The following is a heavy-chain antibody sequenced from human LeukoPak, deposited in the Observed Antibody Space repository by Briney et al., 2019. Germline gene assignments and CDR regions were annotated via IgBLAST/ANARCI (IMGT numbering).Heavy chain of an antibody. V-gene: IGHV1-46*01. CDR3: ARGHPYYYGSGYTNEY. J-gene: IGHJ4*02. Sequence: GASVKVSCKASGYTFTSYYMHWLRQAPGQGLEWMGIINPSGGSTSYAQKFQGRVTMTRNTSISTAYMELSSLRSEDTAVYYCARGHPYYYGSGYTNEYWGQGTLVTVSS. D-gene: IGHD3-10*01. CDR1: GYTFTSYY. CDR2: INPSGGST.